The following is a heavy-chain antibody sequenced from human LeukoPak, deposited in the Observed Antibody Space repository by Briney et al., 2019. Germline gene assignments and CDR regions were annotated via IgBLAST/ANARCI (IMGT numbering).Heavy chain of an antibody. D-gene: IGHD3-10*01. CDR3: STGSGHAFDI. CDR1: GFTFSSYW. Sequence: GGSLRLSCAASGFTFSSYWMHWVRQVPGKGLVWVSRINSDGSSTSYADSVRGRFIISRDNAKNTLYVQMNSLRAEDTAVYYCSTGSGHAFDIWGRGTMVTVSS. CDR2: INSDGSST. J-gene: IGHJ3*02. V-gene: IGHV3-74*01.